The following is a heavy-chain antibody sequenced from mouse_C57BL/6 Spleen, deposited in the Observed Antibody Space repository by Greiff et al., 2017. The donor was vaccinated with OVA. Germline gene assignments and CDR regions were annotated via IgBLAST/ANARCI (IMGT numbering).Heavy chain of an antibody. J-gene: IGHJ2*01. CDR2: IDPEDGDT. CDR1: GFNIKDYY. D-gene: IGHD2-3*01. V-gene: IGHV14-1*01. Sequence: VQLQQSGAELVRPGASVKLSCTASGFNIKDYYMHWVKQRPEQGLEWIGRIDPEDGDTEYAPKFQGKATMNADTSSNTAYLQLSSLTSEDTAVYYCTKFDGYYERVFDYWGQGTTLTVSS. CDR3: TKFDGYYERVFDY.